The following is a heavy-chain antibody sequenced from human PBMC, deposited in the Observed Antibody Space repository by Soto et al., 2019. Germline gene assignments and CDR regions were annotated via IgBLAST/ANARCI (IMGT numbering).Heavy chain of an antibody. CDR2: IIPIFGTA. D-gene: IGHD3-10*01. Sequence: QVQLVQSGAEVKKPGSSVKVSYKASGGTFSSYAISWVRQAPGQGLEWMGGIIPIFGTANYAQKFQGRVTITADESTSTAYMELSSLRSEDTAVYYCAGVTDYYGSGSAGGFDPWGQGTLVTVSS. J-gene: IGHJ5*02. CDR3: AGVTDYYGSGSAGGFDP. V-gene: IGHV1-69*01. CDR1: GGTFSSYA.